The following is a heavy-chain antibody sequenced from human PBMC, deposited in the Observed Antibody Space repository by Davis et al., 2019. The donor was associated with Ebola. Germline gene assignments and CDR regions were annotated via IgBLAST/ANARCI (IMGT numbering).Heavy chain of an antibody. CDR3: ARGHSSSWQEKRGHYNWFDP. CDR2: IIPIFGTA. J-gene: IGHJ5*02. CDR1: GYTFTSYY. D-gene: IGHD6-13*01. Sequence: SVKVSCKASGYTFTSYYMHWVRQAPGQGLEWMGGIIPIFGTANYAQKFQGRVTITADKSTSTAYMELSSLRSEDTAVYFCARGHSSSWQEKRGHYNWFDPWGQGTLVTVSS. V-gene: IGHV1-69*06.